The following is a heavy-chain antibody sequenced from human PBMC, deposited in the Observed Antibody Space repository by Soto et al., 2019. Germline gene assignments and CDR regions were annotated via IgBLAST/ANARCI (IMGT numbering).Heavy chain of an antibody. V-gene: IGHV1-18*01. CDR3: ATDEVQAAKWLEP. CDR2: ISGYNGNT. CDR1: GYTLINDG. Sequence: ASVXVALKASGYTLINDGISWVRQATGQGLEWMGWISGYNGNTKYAQKLQGRVTMTTDTSTSTAYMELRSLRSDDTTVYYCATDEVQAAKWLEPWGQGTLVTV. D-gene: IGHD2-2*01. J-gene: IGHJ5*02.